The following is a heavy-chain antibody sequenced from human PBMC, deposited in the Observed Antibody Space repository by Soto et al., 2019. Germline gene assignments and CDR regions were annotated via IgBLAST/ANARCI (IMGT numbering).Heavy chain of an antibody. CDR2: ISYDGSNK. J-gene: IGHJ4*02. D-gene: IGHD3-3*01. CDR3: AKDPREYYDFWGGYLYYFDY. V-gene: IGHV3-30*18. Sequence: PGGSLRLSCAASGFTFSSYGMHWVRQAPGKGLEWVAVISYDGSNKYYADSVKGRFTISRDNSKNTLYLQMNSLRAEDTAVYYCAKDPREYYDFWGGYLYYFDYWGQGTLVTVSS. CDR1: GFTFSSYG.